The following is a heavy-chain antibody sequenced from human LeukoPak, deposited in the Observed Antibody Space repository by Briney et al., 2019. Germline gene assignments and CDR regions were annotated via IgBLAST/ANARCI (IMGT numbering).Heavy chain of an antibody. CDR3: ARAVGPDIVVVPAAFYAFDI. CDR1: GYTFTSYG. J-gene: IGHJ3*02. V-gene: IGHV1-18*01. D-gene: IGHD2-2*01. Sequence: GASVKVSCKASGYTFTSYGISWVRQAPGQGLEWMGWISAYNGNTNYAQKLQGRVTMTTDTSTSTAYMELRSLRSDDTAVYYCARAVGPDIVVVPAAFYAFDIWGQGTMVTVSS. CDR2: ISAYNGNT.